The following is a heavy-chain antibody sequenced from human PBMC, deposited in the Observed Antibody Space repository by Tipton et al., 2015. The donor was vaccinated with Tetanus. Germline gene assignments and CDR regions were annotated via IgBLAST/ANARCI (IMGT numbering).Heavy chain of an antibody. CDR2: ISYSGRT. Sequence: TLSLTCIVSGGSMSGSGHYGAWVRQSPGKGLEWIGSISYSGRTYYSPSLKSRVTMSVDTSKKDFSVRLGSVTAADTAVYYCARGAYSYDSSGYYYLLDPWGQGTLVTVSS. CDR1: GGSMSGSGHY. CDR3: ARGAYSYDSSGYYYLLDP. D-gene: IGHD3-22*01. V-gene: IGHV4-39*02. J-gene: IGHJ5*02.